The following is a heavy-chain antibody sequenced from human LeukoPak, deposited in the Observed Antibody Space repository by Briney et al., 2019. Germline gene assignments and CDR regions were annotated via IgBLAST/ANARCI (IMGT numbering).Heavy chain of an antibody. CDR1: GGPIRSYY. Sequence: PSETLSLTCTVSGGPIRSYYWSWIRQPPGKGLEWIGEINHSGSTNYNPSLKSRVTISVDTSKNQFSLKLSSVTAADTAVYYCARTSGYSYGYWGQGTLVTVSS. D-gene: IGHD5-18*01. V-gene: IGHV4-34*01. CDR2: INHSGST. J-gene: IGHJ4*02. CDR3: ARTSGYSYGY.